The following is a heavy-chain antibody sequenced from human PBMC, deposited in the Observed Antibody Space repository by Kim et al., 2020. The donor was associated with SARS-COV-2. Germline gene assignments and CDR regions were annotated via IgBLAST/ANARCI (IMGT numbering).Heavy chain of an antibody. V-gene: IGHV3-7*03. Sequence: GGSLRLSCEASGFTFSSYWMTWVRQATGKGLEWVANIKQDGSDKYYLDSVRGRFTISRDNAKNSLYLQMNSLRAEDTAVYYCAREIFRGSAAYWGQGTLVTVSS. J-gene: IGHJ4*02. CDR2: IKQDGSDK. D-gene: IGHD3-3*01. CDR1: GFTFSSYW. CDR3: AREIFRGSAAY.